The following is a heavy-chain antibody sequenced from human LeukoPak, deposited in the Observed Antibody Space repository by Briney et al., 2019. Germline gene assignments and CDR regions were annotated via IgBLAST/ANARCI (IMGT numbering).Heavy chain of an antibody. CDR3: ARGSDDGENWFDP. V-gene: IGHV1-2*06. J-gene: IGHJ5*02. CDR2: INPKSGGT. CDR1: GYTFTGYY. Sequence: ASVKVSCKASGYTFTGYYMQWVRQAPGQGLEWMGRINPKSGGTNYAQKFQGRVTRTRDTSISTAYMELSGLRSDDAAVYYCARGSDDGENWFDPWGQGTLVTVSS. D-gene: IGHD3-10*01.